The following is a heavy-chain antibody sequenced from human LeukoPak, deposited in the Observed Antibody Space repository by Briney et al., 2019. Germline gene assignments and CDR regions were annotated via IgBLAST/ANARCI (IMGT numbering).Heavy chain of an antibody. D-gene: IGHD6-19*01. CDR2: IYYSGST. Sequence: SETLSLTCTVSGGSISSYYWSWIRQPPGKGLEWIGYIYYSGSTNYNPSLKSRVTISVDTSKNQFSLKLSSVTAADTAVYYCAKDLELSWIGGWYVDYWGQGTLVTVSS. J-gene: IGHJ4*02. V-gene: IGHV4-59*01. CDR3: AKDLELSWIGGWYVDY. CDR1: GGSISSYY.